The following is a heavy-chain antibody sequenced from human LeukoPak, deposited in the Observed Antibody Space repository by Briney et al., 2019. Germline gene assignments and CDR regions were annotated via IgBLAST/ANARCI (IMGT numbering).Heavy chain of an antibody. CDR2: INPDGSQK. Sequence: GGSLRLSCAASEFTFSSYSMTWVRQSPGKGLEWVADINPDGSQKYSVDSVEGRFTISRDNAKNSLFLQMNSLRAEDTAVYYCVRQMIRFWFDPWGQGTQVTVSS. CDR3: VRQMIRFWFDP. CDR1: EFTFSSYS. D-gene: IGHD3-16*01. V-gene: IGHV3-7*01. J-gene: IGHJ5*02.